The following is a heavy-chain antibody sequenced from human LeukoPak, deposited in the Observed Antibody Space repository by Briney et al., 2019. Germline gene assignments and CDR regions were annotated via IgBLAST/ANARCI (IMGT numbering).Heavy chain of an antibody. D-gene: IGHD3-10*01. CDR1: GFTFSDYY. V-gene: IGHV3-11*04. CDR3: ARRTPSGRESKYFDY. Sequence: GGSLRLSCAASGFTFSDYYMSWIRQAPGKGLEWVSYISSSGSTIYYADSVKGRFTISRDNAKNSLYLQMNSLRAEDTAVYYCARRTPSGRESKYFDYWGQGTMVTVSS. CDR2: ISSSGSTI. J-gene: IGHJ4*02.